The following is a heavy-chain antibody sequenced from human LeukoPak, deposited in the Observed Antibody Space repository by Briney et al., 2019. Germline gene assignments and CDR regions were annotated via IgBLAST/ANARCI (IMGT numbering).Heavy chain of an antibody. D-gene: IGHD6-19*01. J-gene: IGHJ4*02. CDR2: ISTSSATI. V-gene: IGHV3-48*02. Sequence: PGGPLRLSCAASGFTFSTSSMNWVRQAPGKGLEWVSYISTSSATIFYADSVKGRFTISRDNAKNSLSLQMNSLRDEDTAVYYCARVRSGWYFDYWGQGTLVTVSS. CDR3: ARVRSGWYFDY. CDR1: GFTFSTSS.